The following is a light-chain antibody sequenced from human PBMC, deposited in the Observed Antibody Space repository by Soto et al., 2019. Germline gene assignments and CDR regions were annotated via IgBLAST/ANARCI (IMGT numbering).Light chain of an antibody. J-gene: IGKJ3*01. CDR1: QSVTNNF. V-gene: IGKV3-20*01. Sequence: IVLTQSPGTLSLSPGERATLSCGASQSVTNNFLAWYQQKPGQAPRLLIYGASSRATGVPARFSGSGSGTDFTLTISRLEPGDFAVYYCQEYGTPLFTFGPGNNVDI. CDR2: GAS. CDR3: QEYGTPLFT.